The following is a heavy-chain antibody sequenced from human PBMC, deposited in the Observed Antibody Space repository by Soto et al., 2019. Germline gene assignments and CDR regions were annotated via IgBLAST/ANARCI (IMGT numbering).Heavy chain of an antibody. D-gene: IGHD6-13*01. J-gene: IGHJ4*02. CDR2: IDPSDSYT. CDR1: GYSFTSYW. CDR3: ARLSRRIWIAAAGTDY. Sequence: PGESLKISCKGSGYSFTSYWISWVRQMPGKGLEWMGRIDPSDSYTNYSPSFQGHVAISADKSISTAYLQWSSLKASDTAMYNCARLSRRIWIAAAGTDYWGQGTLVTVSS. V-gene: IGHV5-10-1*01.